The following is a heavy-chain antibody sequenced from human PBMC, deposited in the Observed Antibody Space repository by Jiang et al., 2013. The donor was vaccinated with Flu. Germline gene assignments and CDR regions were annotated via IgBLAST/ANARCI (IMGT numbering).Heavy chain of an antibody. D-gene: IGHD5-12*01. J-gene: IGHJ4*02. Sequence: GLVKPSETLSLTCTVSGGSVTSDTYYWVWIRQPPGKGLEWIGSIYYSGSTYYNPSLKSRVTMSVDTSKNQFSLKLTSVTAADTAVYFCARAQKYSGFELPYFDYWGQGTLVTASS. CDR1: GGSVTSDTYY. CDR3: ARAQKYSGFELPYFDY. CDR2: IYYSGST. V-gene: IGHV4-39*07.